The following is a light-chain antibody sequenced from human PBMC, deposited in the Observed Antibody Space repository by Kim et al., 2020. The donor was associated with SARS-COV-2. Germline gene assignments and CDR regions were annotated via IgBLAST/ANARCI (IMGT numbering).Light chain of an antibody. CDR2: EVT. J-gene: IGLJ1*01. CDR1: SSVVGGYNY. Sequence: QSGTSTSTGSSSVVGGYNYVSWYQHHPGKAAKLMIYEVTERPSGVHDRFAGYKSGNTAALTVSGLQAEDEADYYCSSYAVTNNPYVFGTGTKVNVL. V-gene: IGLV2-8*01. CDR3: SSYAVTNNPYV.